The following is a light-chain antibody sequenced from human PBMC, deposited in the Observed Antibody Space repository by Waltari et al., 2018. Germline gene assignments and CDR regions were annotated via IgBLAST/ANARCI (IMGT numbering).Light chain of an antibody. CDR2: GAS. Sequence: DIVMTQSPDSLAVSLGERATINCKSSQSVLYSSNNKNYLAWYQQKPGQPPKLRISGASTRESGVPDRFSGSGSGTDFTLTISSLQAEDVAVYYCQQYYSTPLTFGGGTKVEIK. J-gene: IGKJ4*01. CDR3: QQYYSTPLT. CDR1: QSVLYSSNNKNY. V-gene: IGKV4-1*01.